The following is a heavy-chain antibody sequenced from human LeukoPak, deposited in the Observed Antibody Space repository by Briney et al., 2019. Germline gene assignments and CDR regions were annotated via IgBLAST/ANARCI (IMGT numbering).Heavy chain of an antibody. CDR3: ARHLYSHDSSSSSGAFDI. CDR1: GGSIVDHF. D-gene: IGHD3-22*01. J-gene: IGHJ3*02. V-gene: IGHV4-59*08. CDR2: VYYSGAT. Sequence: PSETLSLTCTVSGGSIVDHFWNWMRQPPGKGLEWVGYVYYSGATSYNPSLKSRVTMSLGTSKRQFSLKLSSVTAADTAVYYCARHLYSHDSSSSSGAFDIWGQGTTVIVSS.